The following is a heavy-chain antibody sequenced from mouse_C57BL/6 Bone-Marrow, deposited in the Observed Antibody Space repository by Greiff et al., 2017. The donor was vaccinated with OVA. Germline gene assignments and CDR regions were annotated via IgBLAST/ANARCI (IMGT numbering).Heavy chain of an antibody. Sequence: VQLQQSGPGLVQPSQSLSITCTVSGFSLTSYGVHWVRQPPGKGLEWLGVIWSGGSTDYNAAFISRLSISKDNSKSQVFFKMNSLQADYTAIYYCAKTGFITTVVATLDWYFDVWGTGTTVTVSS. J-gene: IGHJ1*03. D-gene: IGHD1-1*01. V-gene: IGHV2-4*01. CDR2: IWSGGST. CDR3: AKTGFITTVVATLDWYFDV. CDR1: GFSLTSYG.